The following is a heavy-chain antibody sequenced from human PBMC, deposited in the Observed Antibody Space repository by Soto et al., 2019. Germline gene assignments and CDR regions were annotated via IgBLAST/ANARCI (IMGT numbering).Heavy chain of an antibody. CDR1: GDTFSSYA. D-gene: IGHD2-2*01. J-gene: IGHJ6*02. V-gene: IGHV1-69*13. CDR2: IIPFFDTA. CDR3: ARHDCISSSCYYYYYYGMDV. Sequence: ASVKVSCKASGDTFSSYAISWVRQAPGQGLEWMGGIIPFFDTANYAQQFQGRVTITADESTSTAYMELSSLRSEDTAVYYCARHDCISSSCYYYYYYGMDVWGQGTTVTVYS.